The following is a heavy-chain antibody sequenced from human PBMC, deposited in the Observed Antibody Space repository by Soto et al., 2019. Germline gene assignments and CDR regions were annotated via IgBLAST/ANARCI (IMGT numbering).Heavy chain of an antibody. V-gene: IGHV3-48*03. D-gene: IGHD3-22*01. CDR1: GFTFSSYE. CDR3: ARVNRGYRETTRNMDV. Sequence: GGSLRLSCAASGFTFSSYEINWVRQAPGKGLEWVSHISRTGTIIYYADSVKGRFTTSRDNAENSLYLQMNSLRAEDTALYYCARVNRGYRETTRNMDVWGQGTTVTVSS. CDR2: ISRTGTII. J-gene: IGHJ6*02.